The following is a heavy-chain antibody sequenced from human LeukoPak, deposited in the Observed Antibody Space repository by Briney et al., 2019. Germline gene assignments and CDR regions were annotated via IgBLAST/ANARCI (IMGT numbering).Heavy chain of an antibody. CDR2: IYTSGST. CDR1: GGSISSYY. Sequence: SETLSLTCTVSGGSISSYYWSWIRQPAGKGLEWIGRIYTSGSTNYNPSLKSRVTMSVDTSKNQFPLKLSSVTAADTAVYYCARDGYCSSSSCYLIRFDPWGQGTLVTVSS. CDR3: ARDGYCSSSSCYLIRFDP. D-gene: IGHD2-2*03. J-gene: IGHJ5*02. V-gene: IGHV4-4*07.